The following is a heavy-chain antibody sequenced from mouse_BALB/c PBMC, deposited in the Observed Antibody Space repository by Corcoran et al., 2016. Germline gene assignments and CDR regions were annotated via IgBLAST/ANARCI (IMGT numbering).Heavy chain of an antibody. CDR1: GFNIKDTY. CDR3: ARKYGKGIYFDY. V-gene: IGHV14-3*02. J-gene: IGHJ2*01. D-gene: IGHD2-10*02. CDR2: IDPANGKT. Sequence: EVQLQQSGAELVKPGASVKLSCTASGFNIKDTYMHWVKQRPEQGLEWIGRIDPANGKTKYDPKFQGKATITADTSSNTAYLQLSSLTSEDTAVYYCARKYGKGIYFDYWGQGTTLTVSS.